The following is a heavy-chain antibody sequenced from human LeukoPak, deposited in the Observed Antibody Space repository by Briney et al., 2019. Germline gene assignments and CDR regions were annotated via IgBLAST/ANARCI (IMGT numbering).Heavy chain of an antibody. D-gene: IGHD6-19*01. CDR1: GFTFSTYA. J-gene: IGHJ4*02. Sequence: GRSLRLSCAASGFTFSTYAMHWVRQAPGKGLEWVANIKEDGSEKYYVDSVKGRFTISRDNAKNSLYLQMNSLRVEDTAVYHCARARLAVSGNYFENWGQGTLVTVSS. CDR2: IKEDGSEK. CDR3: ARARLAVSGNYFEN. V-gene: IGHV3-7*04.